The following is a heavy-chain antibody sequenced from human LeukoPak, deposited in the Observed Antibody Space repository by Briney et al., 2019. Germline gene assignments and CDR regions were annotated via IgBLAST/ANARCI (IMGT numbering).Heavy chain of an antibody. J-gene: IGHJ4*02. D-gene: IGHD3-10*01. CDR1: DGSISSYY. CDR2: ISYTGSS. CDR3: ARSLLWFGESYFDY. Sequence: PSETLSLTCTVSDGSISSYYWSWIRQPPGKGLEWIGYISYTGSSNYNPSLISRVTISVDTSKNQFSLKLSSVTAADTAVYYCARSLLWFGESYFDYWGQGTLVTVSS. V-gene: IGHV4-59*01.